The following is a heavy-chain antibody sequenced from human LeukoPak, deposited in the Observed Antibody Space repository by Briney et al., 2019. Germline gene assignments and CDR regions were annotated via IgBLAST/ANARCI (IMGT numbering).Heavy chain of an antibody. CDR2: IYYSGST. Sequence: SETLSLTCTVSGYSINSGYFCGWIRQPPGKGLEWIGYIYYSGSTNYNPSLKSRVAISVDTSKNQFSLKLSSVTAADTAVYYCARALRGWFDPWGQGTLVTVSS. V-gene: IGHV4-61*01. D-gene: IGHD4-17*01. CDR1: GYSINSGYF. J-gene: IGHJ5*02. CDR3: ARALRGWFDP.